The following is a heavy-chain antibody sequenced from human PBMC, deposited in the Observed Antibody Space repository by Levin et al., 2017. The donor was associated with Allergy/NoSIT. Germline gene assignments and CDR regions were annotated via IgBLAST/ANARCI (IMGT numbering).Heavy chain of an antibody. CDR3: ARDPGGYDY. D-gene: IGHD4-23*01. CDR2: IKQDGDEK. V-gene: IGHV3-7*01. Sequence: GGSLRLSCAASGFTLGNYWMSWVRQAPGKGLEWVASIKQDGDEKYYVDSVTGRFTISRDNAKNSLYLQMNNLRAEDTAVYYCARDPGGYDYWGQGTLVTASS. CDR1: GFTLGNYW. J-gene: IGHJ4*02.